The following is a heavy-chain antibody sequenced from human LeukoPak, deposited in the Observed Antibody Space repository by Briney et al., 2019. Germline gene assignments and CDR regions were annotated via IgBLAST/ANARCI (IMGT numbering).Heavy chain of an antibody. CDR2: INPNSGGT. V-gene: IGHV1-2*06. Sequence: GASVKVSCKASGYTFTGYYMHWVRQAPGQGLEWMGRINPNSGGTNYAQKFQGRVTMTRDTSISTAYMELSRLRSDDTAVYYCARGRYGYSYGPYFDYWGQGTLVTVSS. D-gene: IGHD5-18*01. CDR3: ARGRYGYSYGPYFDY. CDR1: GYTFTGYY. J-gene: IGHJ4*02.